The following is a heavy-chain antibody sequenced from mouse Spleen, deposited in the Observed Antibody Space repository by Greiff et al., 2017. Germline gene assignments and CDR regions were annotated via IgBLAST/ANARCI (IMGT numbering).Heavy chain of an antibody. J-gene: IGHJ3*01. CDR2: IWAGGST. CDR3: AREGEVRRGFAY. CDR1: GFSLTSYG. D-gene: IGHD3-1*01. V-gene: IGHV2-9*02. Sequence: VNVVESGPGLVAPSQSLSITCTVSGFSLTSYGVHWVRQPPGKGLEWLGVIWAGGSTNYNSALMSRLSISKDNSKSQVFLKMNSLQTDDTAMYYCAREGEVRRGFAYWGQGTLVTVSA.